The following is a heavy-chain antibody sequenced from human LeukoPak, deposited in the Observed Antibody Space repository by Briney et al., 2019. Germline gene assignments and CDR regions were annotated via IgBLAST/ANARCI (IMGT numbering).Heavy chain of an antibody. CDR3: ARGFLYRVYSSSWGDAFDI. CDR1: GFTFSSYS. V-gene: IGHV3-48*01. Sequence: GGSLRLSCAASGFTFSSYSMNWVRQAPGKGLEWVSYISSSSSTIYYADSVKGRFTISRDNAKNSLYLQMNSLRAEDTAVYYCARGFLYRVYSSSWGDAFDIWGQGTMVTVSS. J-gene: IGHJ3*02. CDR2: ISSSSSTI. D-gene: IGHD6-13*01.